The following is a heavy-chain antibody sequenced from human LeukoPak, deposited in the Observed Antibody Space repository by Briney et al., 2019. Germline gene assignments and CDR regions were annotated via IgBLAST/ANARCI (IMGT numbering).Heavy chain of an antibody. D-gene: IGHD3-9*01. CDR3: ARDPSYYDILTGYSRPNPFDY. CDR2: ISAYNGNT. Sequence: ASVKVSCKASGYTFTSYGTSWVRQAPGQGLEWMGWISAYNGNTNYAQKLQGRVTMTTDTSTSTAYMELRSLRSDDTAVYYCARDPSYYDILTGYSRPNPFDYWGQGTLVTVSS. V-gene: IGHV1-18*01. CDR1: GYTFTSYG. J-gene: IGHJ4*02.